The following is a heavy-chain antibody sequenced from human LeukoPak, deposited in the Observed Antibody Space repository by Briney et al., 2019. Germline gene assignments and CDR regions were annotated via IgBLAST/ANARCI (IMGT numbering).Heavy chain of an antibody. D-gene: IGHD4-23*01. J-gene: IGHJ4*02. V-gene: IGHV4-59*01. CDR3: ARDRNGGNPFDY. CDR2: IYYSGST. CDR1: GGSISSYY. Sequence: SETLSLTCTVSGGSISSYYWSWMRQPPGKGLEWIGYIYYSGSTNYNPSLKSRVTISVDTSKNQFSLKLSSVTAADTAVYYCARDRNGGNPFDYWGQGTLVTVSS.